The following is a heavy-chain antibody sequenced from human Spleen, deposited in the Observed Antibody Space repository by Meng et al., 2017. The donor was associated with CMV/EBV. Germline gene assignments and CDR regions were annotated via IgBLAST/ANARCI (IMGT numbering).Heavy chain of an antibody. D-gene: IGHD1-26*01. Sequence: GESLKISCAASGFSFSIYSMNWVRQAPGKGLEWASSISSSGGDIYYADSLKGRFTISRDNAKNSLYLQMNSLRAEDTAVYYCAKGVGARPSILFDYWGQGTLVTVSS. CDR2: ISSSGGDI. J-gene: IGHJ4*02. CDR3: AKGVGARPSILFDY. V-gene: IGHV3-21*06. CDR1: GFSFSIYS.